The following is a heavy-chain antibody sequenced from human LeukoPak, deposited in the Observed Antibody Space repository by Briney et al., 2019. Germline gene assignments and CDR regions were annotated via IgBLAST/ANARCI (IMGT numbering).Heavy chain of an antibody. CDR1: GFTFSSYA. CDR3: ARRGLGGDYGYFDY. V-gene: IGHV3-23*01. Sequence: GGSLRLSCAASGFTFSSYAMSWVRQAPGKGLEWVSAISGSGGSTYYADSVKGRFTISRDNSKNALYLQMNSLGAEDTAVYYCARRGLGGDYGYFDYWGQGTLVTVSS. D-gene: IGHD4-17*01. J-gene: IGHJ4*02. CDR2: ISGSGGST.